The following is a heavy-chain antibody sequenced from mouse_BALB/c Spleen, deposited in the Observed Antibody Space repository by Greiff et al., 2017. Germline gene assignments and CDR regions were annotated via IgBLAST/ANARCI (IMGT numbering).Heavy chain of an antibody. CDR2: ISYDGSN. V-gene: IGHV3-6*02. Sequence: EVQLQQSGPGLVKPSQSLSLTCSVTGYSITSGYYWTWIRQFPGNKLEWMGYISYDGSNNYNPSLKNRISITRDTSKNQFFLKLNSVTTEDTATYYCASIIYYDYRGAYWGQGTLVTVSA. CDR1: GYSITSGYY. CDR3: ASIIYYDYRGAY. D-gene: IGHD2-4*01. J-gene: IGHJ3*01.